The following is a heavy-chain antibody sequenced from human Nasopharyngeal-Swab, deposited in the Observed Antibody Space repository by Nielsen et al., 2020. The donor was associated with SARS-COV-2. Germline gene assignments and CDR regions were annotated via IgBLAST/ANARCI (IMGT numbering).Heavy chain of an antibody. D-gene: IGHD3-3*01. CDR2: INTNTGNP. CDR1: GYTFTSYA. J-gene: IGHJ5*02. Sequence: ASVKVSCKASGYTFTSYAMNWVRQATGQGLEWMGWINTNTGNPTYAQGFTGRFVFSLDTSVSTAYLQISSLKAEDTAVYDCARDEKSQGIFGVVISGQWWFDPWGQGTLVTVSS. CDR3: ARDEKSQGIFGVVISGQWWFDP. V-gene: IGHV7-4-1*02.